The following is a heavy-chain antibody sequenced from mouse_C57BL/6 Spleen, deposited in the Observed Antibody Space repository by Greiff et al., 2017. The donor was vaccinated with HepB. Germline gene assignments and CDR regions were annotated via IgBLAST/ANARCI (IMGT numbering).Heavy chain of an antibody. CDR3: ARGSNWEDFDY. V-gene: IGHV1-52*01. CDR1: GYTFTSYW. J-gene: IGHJ2*01. Sequence: QVQLQQPGAELVRPGSSVKLSCKASGYTFTSYWMHWVKQRPIQGLEWIGNIDPSDSETHYSQKFKDKATLTVDKSSSTAYMQLSSLTSEDSAVYYCARGSNWEDFDYWGQGTTLTVSS. D-gene: IGHD4-1*02. CDR2: IDPSDSET.